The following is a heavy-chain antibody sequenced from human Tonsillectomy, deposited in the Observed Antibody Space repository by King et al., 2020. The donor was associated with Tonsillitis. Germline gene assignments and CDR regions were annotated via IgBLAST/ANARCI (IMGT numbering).Heavy chain of an antibody. J-gene: IGHJ3*01. V-gene: IGHV3-23*04. D-gene: IGHD5-12*01. CDR1: GFTFSSYA. CDR3: AKDKVTTMPRDVFDF. Sequence: VQLVESGGGLVQPGGSLRLSCAASGFTFSSYAMSWVRQAPGKGLEWVSGISGSGGSTYSAHSVKGRFTISRDNSKNTLYRQMNSLRAEDTAVYYCAKDKVTTMPRDVFDFWGQGKMVTVSS. CDR2: ISGSGGST.